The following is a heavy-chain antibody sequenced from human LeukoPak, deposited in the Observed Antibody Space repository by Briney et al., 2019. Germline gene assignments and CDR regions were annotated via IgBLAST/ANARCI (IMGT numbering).Heavy chain of an antibody. CDR1: GFTFSSHG. Sequence: GGSLRLSCAASGFTFSSHGMSWVRQAPGKGLEWVSAISGSGGSTYYADSVKGRFTISRDNSKNTLYLQMNSLRAEDTAVYYCAELGITMIGGVWGKGTTVTISS. CDR3: AELGITMIGGV. J-gene: IGHJ6*04. CDR2: ISGSGGST. V-gene: IGHV3-23*01. D-gene: IGHD3-10*02.